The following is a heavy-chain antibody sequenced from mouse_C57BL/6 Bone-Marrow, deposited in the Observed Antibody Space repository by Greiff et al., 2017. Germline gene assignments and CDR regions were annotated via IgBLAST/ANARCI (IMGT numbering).Heavy chain of an antibody. CDR1: GFNIKDDY. J-gene: IGHJ1*03. Sequence: EVQLQESGAELVRPGASVKLSCTASGFNIKDDYMHWVKQRPEQGLEWIGWIDPENGDTEYASQFQGKATITADTSSNTAYLQLSSLTSEDTAVYYCTTLIFVDVWGTGTTVTVSS. CDR2: IDPENGDT. V-gene: IGHV14-4*01. D-gene: IGHD1-1*01. CDR3: TTLIFVDV.